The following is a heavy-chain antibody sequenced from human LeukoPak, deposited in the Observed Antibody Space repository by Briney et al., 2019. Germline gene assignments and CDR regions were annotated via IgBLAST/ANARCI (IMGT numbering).Heavy chain of an antibody. V-gene: IGHV1-69*06. CDR3: ARAGDYGSGSLAFDI. CDR1: GGTFSSYA. D-gene: IGHD3-10*01. CDR2: IIPIFGTA. Sequence: SVNVSCKASGGTFSSYAIIWLRQAPGQGLEWMGGIIPIFGTANYAQKFHGRVTITPDKSTSTAYMDMSSLRCEDTAMYYCARAGDYGSGSLAFDIWGRGTMVTVSS. J-gene: IGHJ3*02.